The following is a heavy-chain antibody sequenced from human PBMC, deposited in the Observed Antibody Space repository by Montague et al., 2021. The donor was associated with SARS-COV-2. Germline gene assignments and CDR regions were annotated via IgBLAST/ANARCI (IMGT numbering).Heavy chain of an antibody. CDR3: VRAARRDPYSPHLYYYKCMDL. D-gene: IGHD6-6*01. J-gene: IGHJ6*02. Sequence: SETLSLTCTVSGDSISTSYYAWIRQPPGKGLDWIGYVYFSGSSNNNSSLNRQVTISIYTAKYQVSLNLKSVTAADTAASLCVRAARRDPYSPHLYYYKCMDLWGQGTTVTVSS. CDR2: VYFSGSS. V-gene: IGHV4-59*01. CDR1: GDSISTSY.